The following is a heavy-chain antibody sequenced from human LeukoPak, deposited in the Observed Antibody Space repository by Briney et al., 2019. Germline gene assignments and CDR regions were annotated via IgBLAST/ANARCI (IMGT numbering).Heavy chain of an antibody. J-gene: IGHJ6*03. D-gene: IGHD3-10*01. V-gene: IGHV4-34*01. CDR1: GGSFSGYY. CDR3: ARKGRGGSGSYYYYYYYMDV. Sequence: SETLSLTCAVYGGSFSGYYWSWIRQPPGKGLEWIGEINHSGSTNYNPSLKSRVTISVDTSKNQFSLKLSSVTAADTALYYCARKGRGGSGSYYYYYYYMDVWGKGTTVTVSS. CDR2: INHSGST.